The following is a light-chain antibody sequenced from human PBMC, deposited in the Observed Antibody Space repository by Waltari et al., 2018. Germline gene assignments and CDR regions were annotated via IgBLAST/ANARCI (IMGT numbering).Light chain of an antibody. V-gene: IGKV3-15*01. J-gene: IGKJ1*01. Sequence: ETVVTQSPATLSVSPGERATLSCTTRQSIGSSLAWYQQKPGQAPRLLIYRASTRATGIPARFSGSGSETEFTLTISSLQSEDFAVYYCQQYNNWPPGTFGQGTKVEI. CDR3: QQYNNWPPGT. CDR2: RAS. CDR1: QSIGSS.